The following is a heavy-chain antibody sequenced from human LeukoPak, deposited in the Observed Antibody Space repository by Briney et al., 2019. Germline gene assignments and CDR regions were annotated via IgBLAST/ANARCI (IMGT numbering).Heavy chain of an antibody. CDR1: GFTFSSYSMN. CDR3: ARHVGTFQTYYGMDV. Sequence: GSLRLSCAASGFTFSSYSMNWVRQPPGKGLEWIGSIYYSGSTYYNPSLKSRVTISVDTSKNQFSLKLSSVTAADTAVYYCARHVGTFQTYYGMDVWGQGTTVTVSS. J-gene: IGHJ6*02. V-gene: IGHV4-39*01. D-gene: IGHD2-15*01. CDR2: IYYSGST.